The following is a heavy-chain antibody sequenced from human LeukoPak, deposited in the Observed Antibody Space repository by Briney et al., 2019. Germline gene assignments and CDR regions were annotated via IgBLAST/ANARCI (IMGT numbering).Heavy chain of an antibody. CDR3: ARGRREMATTPGDY. Sequence: SETLSLTCAVYGGSFSGYYWSLIRQPPGKGLEWIGEINHSGSTNYNPSLKSRVTISVDTSKNQFSLKLSSVTAADTAVYYCARGRREMATTPGDYWGQGTLVTVSS. V-gene: IGHV4-34*01. D-gene: IGHD5-24*01. CDR2: INHSGST. CDR1: GGSFSGYY. J-gene: IGHJ4*02.